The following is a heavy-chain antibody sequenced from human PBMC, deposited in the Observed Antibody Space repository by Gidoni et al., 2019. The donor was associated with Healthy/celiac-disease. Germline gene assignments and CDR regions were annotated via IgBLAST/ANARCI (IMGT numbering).Heavy chain of an antibody. J-gene: IGHJ3*02. D-gene: IGHD4-17*01. V-gene: IGHV1-69*04. CDR3: ARDKGTTVVTRAFDI. CDR1: GGTFSSYA. Sequence: QVQLVQSGAEVKKPGSSVKVPCKASGGTFSSYAISWVRQAPGQGLEWMGRIIPILGIANYAQKFQGRVTITADKSTSTAYMELSSLRSEDTAVYYCARDKGTTVVTRAFDIWGQGTMVTVSS. CDR2: IIPILGIA.